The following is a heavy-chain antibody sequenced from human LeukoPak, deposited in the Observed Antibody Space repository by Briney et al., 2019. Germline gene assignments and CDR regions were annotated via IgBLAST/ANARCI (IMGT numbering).Heavy chain of an antibody. CDR2: IKEDGTDT. CDR1: GFTFSLHY. J-gene: IGHJ4*01. CDR3: ARTRYFYFDL. D-gene: IGHD1-1*01. V-gene: IGHV3-7*01. Sequence: GGSLRLSCAGSGFTFSLHYMGWVRQTPGKGLEWVANIKEDGTDTFYMDSVKGRFTISKDNAKNSVYLQMNSLRAEDTAVYYCARTRYFYFDLWGKEPWSPSPQ.